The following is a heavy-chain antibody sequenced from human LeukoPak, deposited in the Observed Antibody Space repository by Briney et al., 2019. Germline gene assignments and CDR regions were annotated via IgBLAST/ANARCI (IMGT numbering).Heavy chain of an antibody. CDR2: ISGSGGST. Sequence: PGGSLRLSCAASGFTFSSYAMSWVRQAPGKGLEWVPVISGSGGSTYYADSVKGRFTISRDNSKNTLYLQMNSLRAEDTAVYYCAKLPSSSGLRYYFDYWGQGTLVTVSS. CDR1: GFTFSSYA. D-gene: IGHD6-19*01. V-gene: IGHV3-23*01. CDR3: AKLPSSSGLRYYFDY. J-gene: IGHJ4*02.